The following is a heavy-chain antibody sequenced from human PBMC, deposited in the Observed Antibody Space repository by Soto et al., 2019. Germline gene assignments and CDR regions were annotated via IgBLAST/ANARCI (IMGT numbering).Heavy chain of an antibody. Sequence: TSETLSLTCTVSGDSISSGGYYWTWIRQHPGKGLEWIGCIYHSGSAYYNPSLKGRVTISVDTSKNQFYLRLTSVTAADTAVYYCARDNGFWNGSDIWGQGTMVTVSS. CDR1: GDSISSGGYY. V-gene: IGHV4-31*03. J-gene: IGHJ3*02. CDR3: ARDNGFWNGSDI. CDR2: IYHSGSA. D-gene: IGHD3-3*01.